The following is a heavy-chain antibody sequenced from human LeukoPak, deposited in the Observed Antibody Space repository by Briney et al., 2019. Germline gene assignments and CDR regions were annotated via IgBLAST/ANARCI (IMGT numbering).Heavy chain of an antibody. J-gene: IGHJ4*02. CDR1: GGSFSGYY. V-gene: IGHV4-34*12. CDR3: ARRLGSNFAY. Sequence: SETLSLTCAVSGGSFSGYYWTWIRQPPEKGLEWIGQIIVTHSGKTIYNPSLKSRVTISVDTSKNQFSLNLSSVTAADTAVYYCARRLGSNFAYWSQGALVTVSS. D-gene: IGHD2/OR15-2a*01. CDR2: IIVTHSGKT.